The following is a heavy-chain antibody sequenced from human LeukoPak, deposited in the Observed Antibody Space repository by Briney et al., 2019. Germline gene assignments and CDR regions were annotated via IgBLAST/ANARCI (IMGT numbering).Heavy chain of an antibody. D-gene: IGHD3-9*01. CDR3: SNSDILTGYHPDV. CDR1: GYTFTGYY. V-gene: IGHV1-2*06. J-gene: IGHJ6*04. CDR2: INPNSGGT. Sequence: ASVKVSRKASGYTFTGYYMHWVRQAPGQGLEWMGRINPNSGGTNYAQKFQGRVTMTRDTSISTAYMELSRLRSDDTAVYYCSNSDILTGYHPDVWGKGTTVTVSS.